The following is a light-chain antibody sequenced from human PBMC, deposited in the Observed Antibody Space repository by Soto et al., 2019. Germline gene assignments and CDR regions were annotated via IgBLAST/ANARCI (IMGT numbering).Light chain of an antibody. Sequence: QSALIQPPSASGSLGQSVTISCTGYNSDIGRYNYVSWYRQYPGKAPKLMIYEVNKRPSGVPDRFSGSKSGNTASLTVSGLHAEDEADYYCSSYAGSSNVFGTGTKLTVL. CDR3: SSYAGSSNV. CDR1: NSDIGRYNY. J-gene: IGLJ1*01. CDR2: EVN. V-gene: IGLV2-8*01.